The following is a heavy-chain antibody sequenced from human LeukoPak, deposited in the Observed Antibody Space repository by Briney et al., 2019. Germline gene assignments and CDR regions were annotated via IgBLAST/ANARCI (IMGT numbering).Heavy chain of an antibody. D-gene: IGHD4-11*01. Sequence: GGCLRLSCVASGFTFGSLAMDWVRQAPGNVLEWVSAIIGSGGNTYYTDSVKGRFTISRDHSKSTLFLQMNSLRAEDTAVYYCAKDLHAYGNYVGWFDSWGQGTLVTVSS. CDR2: IIGSGGNT. CDR3: AKDLHAYGNYVGWFDS. J-gene: IGHJ5*01. CDR1: GFTFGSLA. V-gene: IGHV3-23*01.